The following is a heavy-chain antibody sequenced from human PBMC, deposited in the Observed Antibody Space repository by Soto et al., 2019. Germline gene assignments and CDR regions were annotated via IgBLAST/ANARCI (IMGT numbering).Heavy chain of an antibody. V-gene: IGHV3-23*01. CDR2: ISGSGDST. CDR3: AKGVPGIAVAGTGYFQH. J-gene: IGHJ1*01. CDR1: GFTFSSYA. D-gene: IGHD6-19*01. Sequence: SLSLSCAASGFTFSSYAMSWVRQAPGKGLEWVSGISGSGDSTYYADSVKGRFTISRDNSKKTVYLQMNSLRAEDTAVYYCAKGVPGIAVAGTGYFQHWGQGTLVTVSS.